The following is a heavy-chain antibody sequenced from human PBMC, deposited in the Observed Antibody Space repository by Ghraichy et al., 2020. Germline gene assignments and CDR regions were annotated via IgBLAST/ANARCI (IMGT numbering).Heavy chain of an antibody. CDR1: GFTFSNYA. CDR2: ISSDGSDK. Sequence: GGSLRLSCAASGFTFSNYAMHWVRQAPGKGLEWVAVISSDGSDKYYADSVKGRFTISRDNSKNTLYLQMNSLRAEDTAVSYCARDSAWKKMGRHIDYWGQGTLVTVSS. J-gene: IGHJ4*02. D-gene: IGHD1-1*01. CDR3: ARDSAWKKMGRHIDY. V-gene: IGHV3-30*04.